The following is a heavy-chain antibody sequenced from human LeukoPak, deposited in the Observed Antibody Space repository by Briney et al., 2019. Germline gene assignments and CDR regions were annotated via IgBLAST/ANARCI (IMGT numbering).Heavy chain of an antibody. J-gene: IGHJ4*02. Sequence: SETLSLTCTVSGGSISSYYWSWIRQPPGKGLEWIGYIYYSGSTNYNPSLKSRVTISVDTSKNQFSLKLSSVTAADTAVYYCARRVRDGYNYGYWGQGTLVTVSS. CDR2: IYYSGST. CDR1: GGSISSYY. V-gene: IGHV4-59*12. D-gene: IGHD5-24*01. CDR3: ARRVRDGYNYGY.